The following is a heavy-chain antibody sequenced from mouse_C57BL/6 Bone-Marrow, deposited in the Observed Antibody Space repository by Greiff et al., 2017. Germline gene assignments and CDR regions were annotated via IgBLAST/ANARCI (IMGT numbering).Heavy chain of an antibody. J-gene: IGHJ1*03. V-gene: IGHV1-63*01. D-gene: IGHD1-1*01. Sequence: VQLQQSGAELVRPGTSVTMSCKASGYTFTNYWIGWAKQRPGHGLEWIGDIYPGGGYTNYNEQFKGKATLTADKSSSTAYMQFSSLTSEDSAIYYCARGDYYGSSYGYFDVWGTGTTVTVSS. CDR1: GYTFTNYW. CDR2: IYPGGGYT. CDR3: ARGDYYGSSYGYFDV.